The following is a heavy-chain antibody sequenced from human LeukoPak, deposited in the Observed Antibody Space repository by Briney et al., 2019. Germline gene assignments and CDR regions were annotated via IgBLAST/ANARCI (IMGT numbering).Heavy chain of an antibody. CDR3: AKELAGEFDY. J-gene: IGHJ4*02. CDR2: ISYDGSNK. CDR1: GFTFSSYG. Sequence: GGSLRLSCAASGFTFSSYGMHWVRQAPGKGLEWVAIISYDGSNKYYADSVKGRFTISRDNSKNTLYLQMNSLRAEDTAVYYCAKELAGEFDYWGQGTLVTVSS. V-gene: IGHV3-30*18. D-gene: IGHD7-27*01.